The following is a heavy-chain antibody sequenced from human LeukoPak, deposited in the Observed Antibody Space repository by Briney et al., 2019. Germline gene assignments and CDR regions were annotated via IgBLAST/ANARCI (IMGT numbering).Heavy chain of an antibody. Sequence: AGGSLRLSCAASAFTFIDYSMNWVRQAPGKGLEWISYISGRSSTIYYADSVKGRFTISRDNAKNSMYLQMNSLRAEDTAVYYCARDRIKSGSYYFDYWGQGTLVTVSS. J-gene: IGHJ4*02. CDR3: ARDRIKSGSYYFDY. CDR1: AFTFIDYS. D-gene: IGHD1-26*01. V-gene: IGHV3-48*01. CDR2: ISGRSSTI.